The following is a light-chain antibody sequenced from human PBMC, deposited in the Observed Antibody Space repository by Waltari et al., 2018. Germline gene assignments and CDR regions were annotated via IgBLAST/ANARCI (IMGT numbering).Light chain of an antibody. Sequence: SYVLTQPPSVSVAPGKTARTPRRGHHLGSKSGRWYQQRTGQAPLLAVDDDSERPAEIPGRFSGSNSGNTATLTIDTVEGEDEADYYCQVWESSSDQVVFGGGTKLTVL. CDR2: DDS. CDR3: QVWESSSDQVV. CDR1: HLGSKS. V-gene: IGLV3-21*03. J-gene: IGLJ2*01.